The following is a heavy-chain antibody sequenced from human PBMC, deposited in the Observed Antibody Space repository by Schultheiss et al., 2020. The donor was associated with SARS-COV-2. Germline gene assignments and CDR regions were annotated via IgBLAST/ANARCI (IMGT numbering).Heavy chain of an antibody. Sequence: GGSLRLSCAASGFTVSSYGMHWVRQTPGKGLEWMAVISYDGSNKYYADSVKGRFTISRDNSKNTLYLQMNSLRAEDTAVYYCASRCGGDCYYYYGMDVWGQGTTVTVSS. V-gene: IGHV3-30*03. J-gene: IGHJ6*02. CDR1: GFTVSSYG. CDR3: ASRCGGDCYYYYGMDV. CDR2: ISYDGSNK. D-gene: IGHD2-21*02.